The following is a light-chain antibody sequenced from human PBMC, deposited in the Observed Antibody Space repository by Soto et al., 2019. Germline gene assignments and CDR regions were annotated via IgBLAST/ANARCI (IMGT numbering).Light chain of an antibody. Sequence: DIQMTQSPSTLSASVGDRVTITCRASQSISSWLAWYEQKPGKAPKLLIYDASSLESGAPSRFSGSGSGTEFTLTISSLQPDDFVTYYCQQYNSDWTFGQGTKVEIK. CDR3: QQYNSDWT. CDR2: DAS. CDR1: QSISSW. V-gene: IGKV1-5*01. J-gene: IGKJ1*01.